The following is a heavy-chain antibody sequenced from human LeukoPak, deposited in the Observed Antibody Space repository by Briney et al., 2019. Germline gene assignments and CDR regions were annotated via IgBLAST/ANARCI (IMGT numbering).Heavy chain of an antibody. Sequence: GGSLRLSCAASGFTFSTYAMSWVRQAPGKGLEWVSGISDSDSGTYYADSVKGRFTISRDNSKNTLYLQMSSLRAEDTAVYYCAKGYGYSSSWTSNYYFYGLDVWGQGTTVTVSS. J-gene: IGHJ6*02. CDR3: AKGYGYSSSWTSNYYFYGLDV. CDR2: ISDSDSGT. D-gene: IGHD6-13*01. V-gene: IGHV3-23*01. CDR1: GFTFSTYA.